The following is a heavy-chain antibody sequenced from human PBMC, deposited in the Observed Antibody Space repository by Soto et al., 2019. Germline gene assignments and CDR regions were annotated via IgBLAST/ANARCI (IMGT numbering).Heavy chain of an antibody. V-gene: IGHV4-39*01. D-gene: IGHD6-13*01. CDR3: ARHQSHSSSYVDP. Sequence: QLQLQESGPGLVKPSETLSLTCTVSGGSISSSSYYWGWIRQPPGKGLEWIGSIYYSGSTYYNPSLKSRVTTPVDTSKNQFSLKLSSVTAADTAVYYCARHQSHSSSYVDPWGQGTLVTVSS. CDR1: GGSISSSSYY. CDR2: IYYSGST. J-gene: IGHJ5*02.